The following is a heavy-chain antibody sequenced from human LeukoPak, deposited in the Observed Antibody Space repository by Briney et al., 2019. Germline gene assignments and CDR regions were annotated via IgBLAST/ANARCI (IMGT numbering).Heavy chain of an antibody. CDR3: TSPAAAGTHY. D-gene: IGHD6-13*01. V-gene: IGHV3-73*01. CDR1: GCTFSGSA. Sequence: GGSPRLSCAASGCTFSGSAMHWVRQASGKGLEWVGRIRSKANSYATAYAASVKGRFTISRDAYKNTAYLQTNSLKTEDTAVYYCTSPAAAGTHYRGQGTLVTASS. CDR2: IRSKANSYAT. J-gene: IGHJ4*02.